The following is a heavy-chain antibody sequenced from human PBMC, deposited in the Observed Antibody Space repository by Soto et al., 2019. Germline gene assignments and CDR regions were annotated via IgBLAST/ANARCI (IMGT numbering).Heavy chain of an antibody. CDR2: INHSGST. CDR3: ARGGHSGYAR. Sequence: QVQLQQWGAGLLKPSETLSLTCAVYGGSFSGYYWSWIRQPPGKGLEWIGEINHSGSTNYNPSLKIRGTVSVDTSKNQLSLKRSSVTAADTAVYYCARGGHSGYARWGQGTLVTVSS. V-gene: IGHV4-34*01. CDR1: GGSFSGYY. D-gene: IGHD5-12*01. J-gene: IGHJ4*02.